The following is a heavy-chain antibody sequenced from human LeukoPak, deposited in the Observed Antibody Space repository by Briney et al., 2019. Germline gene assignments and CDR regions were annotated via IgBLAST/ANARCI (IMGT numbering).Heavy chain of an antibody. CDR1: GFNFDDYG. D-gene: IGHD3-9*01. V-gene: IGHV3-20*04. J-gene: IGHJ3*02. CDR3: ARRHLVIRRDDAFDI. CDR2: INWNGAST. Sequence: PGGSLRLSCAVSGFNFDDYGMSWVRQAPGKGLEWVSGINWNGASTGYADSVKGRFTISRDNAKTSLYLQMNSLRAEDTALYYCARRHLVIRRDDAFDIWGQGTMVIVSS.